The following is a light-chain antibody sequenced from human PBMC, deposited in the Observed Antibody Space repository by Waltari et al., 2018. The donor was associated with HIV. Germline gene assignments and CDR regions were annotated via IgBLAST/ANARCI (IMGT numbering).Light chain of an antibody. CDR2: DDS. J-gene: IGLJ2*01. CDR1: NIGSKG. Sequence: SYVLTQPPSVSVAPGQTARITCGGDNIGSKGVHWYQKKPSQAPVLVVYDDSDRPSGSPERVSGSSSWNTATLTISRGEAGDEADFYGQVWDSSTDLRVFGGGTKLTVL. V-gene: IGLV3-21*02. CDR3: QVWDSSTDLRV.